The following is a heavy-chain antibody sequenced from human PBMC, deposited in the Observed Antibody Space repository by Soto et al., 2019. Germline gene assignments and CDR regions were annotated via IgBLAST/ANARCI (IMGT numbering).Heavy chain of an antibody. Sequence: ASVKVSCKASGYTFTGYAMHWVRQAPGQRLEWMGWINAGNGNTKYSQKFLGRVTITRDTSASTAYMELSSLRSEDTAVYYCARAVAVPADFAARGQGTLVTGSS. CDR1: GYTFTGYA. CDR2: INAGNGNT. J-gene: IGHJ4*01. CDR3: ARAVAVPADFAA. V-gene: IGHV1-3*01. D-gene: IGHD5-12*01.